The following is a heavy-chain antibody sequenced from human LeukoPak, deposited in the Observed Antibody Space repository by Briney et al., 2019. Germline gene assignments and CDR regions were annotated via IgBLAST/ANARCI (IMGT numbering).Heavy chain of an antibody. CDR2: ISYDETKK. CDR3: AKDFSACSSSNCYSGYYGMDV. CDR1: GSTFSTYG. J-gene: IGHJ6*02. Sequence: GRSLRLSCAASGSTFSTYGMHWVRQAPGKGPEWVTGISYDETKKYYAESVKGRFTISRDNSENTVSLQMNSLRAEDTAVYYCAKDFSACSSSNCYSGYYGMDVWGRGTTVTVSS. V-gene: IGHV3-30*18. D-gene: IGHD2-2*02.